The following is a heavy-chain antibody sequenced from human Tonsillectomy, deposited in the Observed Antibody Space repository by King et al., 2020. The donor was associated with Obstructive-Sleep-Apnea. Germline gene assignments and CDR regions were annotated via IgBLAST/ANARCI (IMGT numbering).Heavy chain of an antibody. D-gene: IGHD2/OR15-2a*01. CDR1: GGSISSTNW. Sequence: VPLQESGPGLVKPSGTLSLTCAVSGGSISSTNWWSWVRQPPGKGLEWIGEIYHSGSTNYNPSLKNRVTISIDKSENQFSLKLTSMTAADTAVYYCASGNSTSPGYWGQGTLVTVSS. CDR2: IYHSGST. V-gene: IGHV4-4*02. J-gene: IGHJ4*02. CDR3: ASGNSTSPGY.